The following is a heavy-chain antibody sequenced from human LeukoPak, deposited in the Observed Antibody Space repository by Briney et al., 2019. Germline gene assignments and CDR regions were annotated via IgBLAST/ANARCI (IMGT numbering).Heavy chain of an antibody. Sequence: ASVTVSCKASGYTFTNYAMNWVRQAPGQGLEWMGWINTNSGNPAYAQGFTGRFVFSLDTSVSTAYLQISSLRAEDTAMYYCARSFVVVPGAIDWFDPWGQGTLVTVSS. J-gene: IGHJ5*02. CDR1: GYTFTNYA. CDR2: INTNSGNP. D-gene: IGHD2-2*02. V-gene: IGHV7-4-1*02. CDR3: ARSFVVVPGAIDWFDP.